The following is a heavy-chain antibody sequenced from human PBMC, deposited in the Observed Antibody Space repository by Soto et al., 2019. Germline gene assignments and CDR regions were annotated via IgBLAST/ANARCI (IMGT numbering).Heavy chain of an antibody. D-gene: IGHD6-19*01. CDR1: GFTFSDYY. V-gene: IGHV3-11*05. Sequence: QVQLVESGGGLVKPGGSLRLSCAASGFTFSDYYMSWVRQAPGKGLEWLSYIRGSSSHKDYANSVKGRFTISQDNAKNLLYLQMNSLGVEDTAVYYCARGGGSGWTPDYWGRGTRVTVSS. J-gene: IGHJ4*02. CDR2: IRGSSSHK. CDR3: ARGGGSGWTPDY.